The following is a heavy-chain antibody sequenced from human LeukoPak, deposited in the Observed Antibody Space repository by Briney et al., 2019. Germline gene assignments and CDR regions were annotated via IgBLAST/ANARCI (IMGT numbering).Heavy chain of an antibody. Sequence: PSETLSLTCAVYGGSFSGYYWSWIRQPPGKGLEWIGEINHSGSTNYNPSLKSRVTISVDTSKNQFSLKLSSVTAADTAVYYCAGLTNLNSSGRYDYWGQGTLVTVSS. CDR2: INHSGST. V-gene: IGHV4-34*01. CDR3: AGLTNLNSSGRYDY. J-gene: IGHJ4*02. D-gene: IGHD6-19*01. CDR1: GGSFSGYY.